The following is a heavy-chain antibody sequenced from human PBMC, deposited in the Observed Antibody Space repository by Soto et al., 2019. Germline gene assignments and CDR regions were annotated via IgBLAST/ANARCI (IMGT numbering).Heavy chain of an antibody. CDR1: GYTFTSYG. V-gene: IGHV1-18*01. D-gene: IGHD1-26*01. Sequence: ASVKVSCKASGYTFTSYGISWVRQAPGQGLEWMGWISAYNGNTDYAQKLQGRVTMTTDTSTSTAYMELRSLRSDDTGVYYCARVSGANNHYYYGMDVWGQGTTVTVSS. J-gene: IGHJ6*02. CDR3: ARVSGANNHYYYGMDV. CDR2: ISAYNGNT.